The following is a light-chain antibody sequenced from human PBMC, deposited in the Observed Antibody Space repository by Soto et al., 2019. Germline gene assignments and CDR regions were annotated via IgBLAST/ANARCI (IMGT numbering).Light chain of an antibody. J-gene: IGKJ2*01. CDR1: QVITTS. CDR3: QQYDSLPYT. V-gene: IGKV1-33*01. CDR2: DAS. Sequence: DIRMTQSPSSLSASLGDRITITCQASQVITTSLSWFQQRPGKAPRLLIFDASYLEAGVPSRFSGRGSVTDFSFTISSLQPEDIATYYCQQYDSLPYTFGQGTKLEIK.